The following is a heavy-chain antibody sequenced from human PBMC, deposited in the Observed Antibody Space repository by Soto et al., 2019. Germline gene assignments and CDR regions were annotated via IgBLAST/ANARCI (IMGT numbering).Heavy chain of an antibody. D-gene: IGHD6-19*01. V-gene: IGHV1-18*01. CDR1: GYTFTSYG. J-gene: IGHJ4*02. CDR2: ISAYNGNT. CDR3: ARVGHRWLVRGFVDY. Sequence: VASVKVSCKASGYTFTSYGISWVRQAPGQGLEWMGWISAYNGNTNYAQKLQGRVTMTTDTSTSTAYMELRSLRSDDTAVYYCARVGHRWLVRGFVDYWGQGTLVTVSS.